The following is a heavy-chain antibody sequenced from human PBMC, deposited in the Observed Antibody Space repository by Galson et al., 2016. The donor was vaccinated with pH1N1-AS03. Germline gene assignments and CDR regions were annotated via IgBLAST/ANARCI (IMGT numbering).Heavy chain of an antibody. D-gene: IGHD4-11*01. CDR2: INVGNGNT. Sequence: SVKVSCKASGYTFTTYAIHWVRQAPGQSLEWMGRINVGNGNTKYSQNFQGRVTITRDTSASTAYMELSSLRSEDTAVYYCAREGQQLLPIDYRGQGTLVTVSS. V-gene: IGHV1-3*01. CDR1: GYTFTTYA. J-gene: IGHJ4*02. CDR3: AREGQQLLPIDY.